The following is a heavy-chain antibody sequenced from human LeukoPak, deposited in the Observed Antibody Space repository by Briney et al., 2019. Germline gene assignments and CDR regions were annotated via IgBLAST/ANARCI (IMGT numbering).Heavy chain of an antibody. D-gene: IGHD3-22*01. CDR3: ARDLPYYDSSGYSIIDAFDI. CDR1: GGSISSYY. J-gene: IGHJ3*02. V-gene: IGHV4-59*01. Sequence: SETLSLTCIVSGGSISSYYWSWIRQPPGKGLEWIGYNHYSGSTNYNPTLKSRVTISVDTSKNQFSLKLSSVTAADTAVYYCARDLPYYDSSGYSIIDAFDIWGQGTMVTVSS. CDR2: NHYSGST.